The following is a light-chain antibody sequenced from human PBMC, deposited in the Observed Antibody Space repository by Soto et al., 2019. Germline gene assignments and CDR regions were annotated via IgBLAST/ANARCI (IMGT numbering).Light chain of an antibody. CDR2: YAS. J-gene: IGKJ5*01. Sequence: EIVLTQSPATLSLSPGERATLSCRASQSVLTYLGWYQQKPGQAPRLLIYYASNRSAGIPDRFSGSGSGIECSLTTCSLEPEDCAIYYCQQRSKLGSFGQGTRLYIK. CDR3: QQRSKLGS. CDR1: QSVLTY. V-gene: IGKV3-11*01.